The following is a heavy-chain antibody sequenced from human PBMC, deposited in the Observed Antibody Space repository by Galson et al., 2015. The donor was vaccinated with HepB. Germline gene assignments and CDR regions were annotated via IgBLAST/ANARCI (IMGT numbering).Heavy chain of an antibody. Sequence: SLRLSCAASGFTFSYYAMSWARQAPGKGLEWISAITPSGDNTYSADSMKGRFFISRANSQNTLFLQMNSLRADDTAIYFCAKVFPEKTDGWYRQALYYFDSWGQGTRVTVSS. CDR1: GFTFSYYA. J-gene: IGHJ4*02. CDR3: AKVFPEKTDGWYRQALYYFDS. CDR2: ITPSGDNT. V-gene: IGHV3-23*01. D-gene: IGHD6-19*01.